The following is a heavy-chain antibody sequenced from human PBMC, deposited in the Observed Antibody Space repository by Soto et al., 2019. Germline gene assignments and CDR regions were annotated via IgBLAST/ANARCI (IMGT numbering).Heavy chain of an antibody. V-gene: IGHV4-4*02. Sequence: PSETLSLTCTVSGDSVTGSNWWSWVRQSPGKGLEWIGEIYHSGNTKYNPSLKSRVTISVDKSKNQFSLHLTSVTAADTAVYYCASSGWSEDFYYYYGMDVWGQGTTVTVSS. J-gene: IGHJ6*02. CDR2: IYHSGNT. CDR3: ASSGWSEDFYYYYGMDV. D-gene: IGHD6-19*01. CDR1: GDSVTGSNW.